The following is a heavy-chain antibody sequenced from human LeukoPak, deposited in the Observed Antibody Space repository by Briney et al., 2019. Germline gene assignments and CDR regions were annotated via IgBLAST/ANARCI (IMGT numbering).Heavy chain of an antibody. CDR2: VYYRGST. Sequence: PSETLSLTCTVSGGSISSYWIWIRQPPGKGLEWIGCVYYRGSTNYNPSLKSRLTISVDTSKNQFSLKLNSVTAADTAVYYCARGVGTTSNWFDPWGQGTLVTVSS. D-gene: IGHD1-1*01. CDR3: ARGVGTTSNWFDP. CDR1: GGSISSY. J-gene: IGHJ5*02. V-gene: IGHV4-59*01.